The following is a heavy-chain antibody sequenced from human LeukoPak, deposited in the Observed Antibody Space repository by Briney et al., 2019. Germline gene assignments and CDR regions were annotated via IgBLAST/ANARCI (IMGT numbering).Heavy chain of an antibody. Sequence: GGSLSLSCAASGFTFSSYAMTWVRQAPGRGLQWVSTISGSGGSRHYADSVKGRFIVSRDTSKNTVFLQMNSLTAEDTAVYYGAKCALGDYVGPHDFWGQGTLVTVSS. CDR2: ISGSGGSR. V-gene: IGHV3-23*01. J-gene: IGHJ4*02. D-gene: IGHD4-17*01. CDR1: GFTFSSYA. CDR3: AKCALGDYVGPHDF.